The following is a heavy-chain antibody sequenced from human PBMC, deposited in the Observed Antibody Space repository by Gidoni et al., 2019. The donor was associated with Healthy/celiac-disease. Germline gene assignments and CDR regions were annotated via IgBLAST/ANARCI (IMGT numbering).Heavy chain of an antibody. V-gene: IGHV1-2*04. CDR1: GYTFTGYY. J-gene: IGHJ5*02. CDR3: ARGGVVAASWFDP. Sequence: QVQLVQSGAEVKKPGASVKASCKASGYTFTGYYMHWVGQAPGQGLEWRGWINPNSGGTKYEQKFEGWVTMTRDTSISTAYMELSRLRSDDTAVYYCARGGVVAASWFDPWGQGTLVTVSS. CDR2: INPNSGGT. D-gene: IGHD2-15*01.